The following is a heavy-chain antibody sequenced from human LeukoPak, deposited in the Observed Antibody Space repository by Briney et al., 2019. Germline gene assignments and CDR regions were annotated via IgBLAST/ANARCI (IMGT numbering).Heavy chain of an antibody. V-gene: IGHV4-39*07. CDR1: GGSISSTAYY. J-gene: IGHJ6*02. CDR2: MYYSGNT. CDR3: ARANGDPSSSSGYYYGMDV. D-gene: IGHD6-6*01. Sequence: NPSETLSLTCTVSGGSISSTAYYWGWIRQPPGKGLEWIGSMYYSGNTYYNPSLKSRVTISVDTSKNQFSLKLSSVTAADTAVYYCARANGDPSSSSGYYYGMDVWGQGTTVTVSS.